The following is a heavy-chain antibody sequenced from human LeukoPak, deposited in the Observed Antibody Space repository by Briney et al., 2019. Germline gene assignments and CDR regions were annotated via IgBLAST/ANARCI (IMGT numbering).Heavy chain of an antibody. CDR3: TRDRGAVAGYFDS. J-gene: IGHJ4*02. D-gene: IGHD6-19*01. V-gene: IGHV4-59*01. Sequence: SETLSLTCTVSGGSISSYYWNWIRQPPGKGLEWIGYIFYSGSTNYNPSLKSRVTISVDTSKNQFSLKLSSVTAADTAVYYCTRDRGAVAGYFDSWGQGTLVTVSS. CDR2: IFYSGST. CDR1: GGSISSYY.